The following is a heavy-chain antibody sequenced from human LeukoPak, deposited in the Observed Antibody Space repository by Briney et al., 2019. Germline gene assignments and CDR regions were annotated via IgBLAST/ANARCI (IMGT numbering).Heavy chain of an antibody. J-gene: IGHJ5*02. V-gene: IGHV1-69*13. CDR2: IIPIFGTA. CDR3: AREGSYYYDSSGYYHGYNWFDP. Sequence: SVKVSCKASGYTFTSYGISWVRQAPGQGLEWMGGIIPIFGTANYAQKFQGRVTITADESTSTAYMELSSLRSEDTAVYYCAREGSYYYDSSGYYHGYNWFDPWGQGTLVTVSS. D-gene: IGHD3-22*01. CDR1: GYTFTSYG.